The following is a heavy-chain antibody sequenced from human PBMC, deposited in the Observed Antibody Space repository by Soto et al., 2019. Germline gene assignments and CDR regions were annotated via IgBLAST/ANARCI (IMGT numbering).Heavy chain of an antibody. Sequence: HPGGSLRLSCAASGFTVSSNYMSWVRQAPGKGLEWVSVIYSGGSTYYADSVKGRFTISRDNSKNTLYLQMNSLRAEDTAVYYCASYLLVPVLRYGFDPWGQGTLVTVSS. V-gene: IGHV3-66*01. CDR2: IYSGGST. CDR3: ASYLLVPVLRYGFDP. D-gene: IGHD2-2*01. CDR1: GFTVSSNY. J-gene: IGHJ5*02.